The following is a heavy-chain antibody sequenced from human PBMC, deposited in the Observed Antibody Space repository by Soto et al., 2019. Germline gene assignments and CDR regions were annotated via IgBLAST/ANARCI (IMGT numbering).Heavy chain of an antibody. CDR2: ITWRSDSI. CDR3: AKSDSGWAAFDY. V-gene: IGHV3-9*01. D-gene: IGHD6-19*01. CDR1: GFTFDDYT. Sequence: EVQLVESGGGLVQPGRSLRLSCAASGFTFDDYTMHWVRRAPGKGLEWVSSITWRSDSIHYADSVKGRFTVSRDNDKNSLYLQLNSLRPEDTAFYYCAKSDSGWAAFDYWGQGTLVTVSS. J-gene: IGHJ4*02.